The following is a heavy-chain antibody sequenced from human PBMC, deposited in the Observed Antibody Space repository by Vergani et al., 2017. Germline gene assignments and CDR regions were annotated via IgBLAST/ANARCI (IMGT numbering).Heavy chain of an antibody. CDR1: GFTFSSYG. V-gene: IGHV3-33*01. CDR3: ARGGGLRAHDY. D-gene: IGHD4-17*01. CDR2: IWYDGNNK. Sequence: QVQLVESGGGVVQPGRSLRLSCAASGFTFSSYGMHWVRQAPGKGLEWVAIIWYDGNNKYYADSVKGRFTISRDNSKNTLSLQMNSLRAEDTAVYYCARGGGLRAHDYWGQGTLVTVSS. J-gene: IGHJ4*02.